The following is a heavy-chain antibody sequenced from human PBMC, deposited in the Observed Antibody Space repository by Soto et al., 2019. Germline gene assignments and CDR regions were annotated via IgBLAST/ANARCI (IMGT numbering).Heavy chain of an antibody. J-gene: IGHJ6*02. V-gene: IGHV1-69*12. Sequence: QVQLVQSGAEVKKPGSSVKVSCKASGGAFSDYAFSWVRQAPGQGLEWLGGIMPIFRAPDYAQKFQGRVTITADEFTRTAYMEMKSMRSEETAVYYCASWLKGTDIGNYYYGMDVWGQGTTVTVS. CDR2: IMPIFRAP. D-gene: IGHD2-21*02. CDR1: GGAFSDYA. CDR3: ASWLKGTDIGNYYYGMDV.